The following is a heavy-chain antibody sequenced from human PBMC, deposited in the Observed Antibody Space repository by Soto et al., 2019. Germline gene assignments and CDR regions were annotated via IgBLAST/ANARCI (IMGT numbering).Heavy chain of an antibody. J-gene: IGHJ4*02. D-gene: IGHD6-19*01. CDR1: GYTFTSYG. CDR3: ARAEQWLSPIPLDY. Sequence: ASVKVSCKASGYTFTSYGISWVRQAPGQGLEWMGWISAYNGNTNYTQKLQGRVTMTTDTSTSTAYMELRSLRSDDTAVYYCARAEQWLSPIPLDYWGQGTLVTVSS. V-gene: IGHV1-18*01. CDR2: ISAYNGNT.